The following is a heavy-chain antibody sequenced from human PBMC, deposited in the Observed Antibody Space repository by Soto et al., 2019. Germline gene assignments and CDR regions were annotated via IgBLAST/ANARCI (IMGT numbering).Heavy chain of an antibody. V-gene: IGHV1-18*01. J-gene: IGHJ5*02. CDR2: ISAYNGNT. Sequence: ALVKVSCKASGYTFTSYGISWVRQAPGQGLEWMGWISAYNGNTNYAQKLQGRVTMTTDTSTSTAYMELRSLRSDDTAVYYCARSRVESSSWYLAWNSVDPWGQGTLVTVSS. CDR3: ARSRVESSSWYLAWNSVDP. CDR1: GYTFTSYG. D-gene: IGHD6-13*01.